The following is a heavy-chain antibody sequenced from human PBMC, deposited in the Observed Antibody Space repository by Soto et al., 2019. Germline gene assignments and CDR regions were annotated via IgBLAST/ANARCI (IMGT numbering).Heavy chain of an antibody. CDR3: ARTKGRDPGRFEY. CDR2: ISAYNGNT. V-gene: IGHV1-18*01. CDR1: GYTFTSYG. D-gene: IGHD2-8*01. J-gene: IGHJ4*02. Sequence: ASMKVSCKASGYTFTSYGISRVRQAPGQGLEWMGWISAYNGNTNYAQKLQCRVTMTTDTSTSAAGRELSSPIADERAVSYCARTKGRDPGRFEYRGQGTLVTV.